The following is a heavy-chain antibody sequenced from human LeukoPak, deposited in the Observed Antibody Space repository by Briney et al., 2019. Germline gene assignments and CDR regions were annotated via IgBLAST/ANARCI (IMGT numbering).Heavy chain of an antibody. Sequence: ASVKVSCKVPGYTLTELSMHWVRQAPGKGLEWMGGIDPEDGKSIYAQKFQGRVTMIEDTSTDTAYMELSSLRFEDTAVYYCAPLITMIRDSYSFDYWGQGTLVTVSS. J-gene: IGHJ4*02. CDR1: GYTLTELS. V-gene: IGHV1-24*01. CDR3: APLITMIRDSYSFDY. CDR2: IDPEDGKS. D-gene: IGHD3-22*01.